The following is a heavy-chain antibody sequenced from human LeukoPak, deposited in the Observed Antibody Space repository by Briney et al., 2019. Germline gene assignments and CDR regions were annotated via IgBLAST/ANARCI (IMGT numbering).Heavy chain of an antibody. CDR3: AKSYGSGRGLYYYYYMDV. J-gene: IGHJ6*03. CDR2: ISGSGGST. Sequence: GGSLRLSCAASGFTFSSYAMSWVRLAPGKGLEWVSAISGSGGSTYYADSVKGRFTISRDNSKNTLYLQMNSLRAEDTAVYYCAKSYGSGRGLYYYYYMDVWGKGTTVTVSS. CDR1: GFTFSSYA. V-gene: IGHV3-23*01. D-gene: IGHD3-10*01.